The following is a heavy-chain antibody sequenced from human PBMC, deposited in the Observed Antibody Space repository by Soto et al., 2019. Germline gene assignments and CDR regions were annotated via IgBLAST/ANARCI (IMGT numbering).Heavy chain of an antibody. CDR2: IDPSDFYT. CDR1: GYIFTNNW. D-gene: IGHD2-21*01. V-gene: IGHV5-10-1*01. Sequence: PGESLKISCKASGYIFTNNWITWVRQMPGKGLEWMGRIDPSDFYTTYSPAFEGHVTISVDKSINTAYLQWSSLKASDTALYFCAKGRSADWNYWGQGTLVTVSS. J-gene: IGHJ4*02. CDR3: AKGRSADWNY.